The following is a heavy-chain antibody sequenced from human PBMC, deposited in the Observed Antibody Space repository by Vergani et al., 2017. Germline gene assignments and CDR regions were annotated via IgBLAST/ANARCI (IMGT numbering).Heavy chain of an antibody. CDR2: IHPADSDT. CDR1: GYSFTNYW. J-gene: IGHJ4*02. CDR3: ARMDGRDSSGSKYFDY. V-gene: IGHV5-51*01. Sequence: EVQLVQSGAEVKKPGASLKISCPISGYSFTNYWIGWVRQMPGKGLEWMGIIHPADSDTRYSPSFQGQVTISVDKSIRTAYLQRSSLRASDSAMYYCARMDGRDSSGSKYFDYGGKGTLVTVSS. D-gene: IGHD3-22*01.